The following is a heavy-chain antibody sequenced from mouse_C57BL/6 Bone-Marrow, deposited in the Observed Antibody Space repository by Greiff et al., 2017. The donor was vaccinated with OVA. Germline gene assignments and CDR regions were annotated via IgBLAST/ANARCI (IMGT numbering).Heavy chain of an antibody. J-gene: IGHJ2*01. D-gene: IGHD1-1*01. V-gene: IGHV1-18*01. Sequence: EVKLQQSGPELVKPGASVKIPCKASGYTFTDYNMDWVKQSPGKSLEWIGDINPNNGGTIYNQKFKGKATLTVDKSSSTAYMELRSLTSEDTAVYYCARVGIYYYGSSYYYFDYWGKGTTLTVSS. CDR3: ARVGIYYYGSSYYYFDY. CDR1: GYTFTDYN. CDR2: INPNNGGT.